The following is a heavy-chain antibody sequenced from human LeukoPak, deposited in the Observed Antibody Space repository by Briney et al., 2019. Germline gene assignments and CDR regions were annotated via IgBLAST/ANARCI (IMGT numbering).Heavy chain of an antibody. D-gene: IGHD5-12*01. CDR1: GFTFSSYT. CDR3: ARVRDLYRDY. V-gene: IGHV3-21*01. J-gene: IGHJ4*02. CDR2: ISGSSTYT. Sequence: GGTLTLSCAASGFTFSSYTMNWVRQAPGKGLEWISSISGSSTYTFYADAVMGRFTISRGNAKSSLYLHMSSLRAEDTAVYYCARVRDLYRDYWGQGILVTVSS.